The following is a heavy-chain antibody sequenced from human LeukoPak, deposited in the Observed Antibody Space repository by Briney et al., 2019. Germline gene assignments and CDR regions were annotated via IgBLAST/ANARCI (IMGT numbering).Heavy chain of an antibody. D-gene: IGHD1-14*01. J-gene: IGHJ4*02. CDR2: ISAYNGNT. CDR3: VREGEAATTGDY. Sequence: ASVKVSCKASGYTFTSYGISWVRQAPGQGLEWMGWISAYNGNTNYAQRVQGRLTMTTDRSTSTAYMELRGLRSDDTAVYYCVREGEAATTGDYWGQGTLVTVSS. CDR1: GYTFTSYG. V-gene: IGHV1-18*01.